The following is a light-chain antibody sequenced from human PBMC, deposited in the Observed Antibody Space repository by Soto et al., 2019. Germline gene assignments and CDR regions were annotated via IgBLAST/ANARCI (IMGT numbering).Light chain of an antibody. CDR1: QSLVHSDGIAY. V-gene: IGKV2-30*02. Sequence: DVVMTQSPLSLPVTLGQPASISCRSNQSLVHSDGIAYFSWFQQRPGRSPRRLIYKVSNRDSGVPARFSGSGSGTDFALKISRVEAEDVGLYYCMHGTHWPITFGQGTRLEIK. CDR3: MHGTHWPIT. CDR2: KVS. J-gene: IGKJ5*01.